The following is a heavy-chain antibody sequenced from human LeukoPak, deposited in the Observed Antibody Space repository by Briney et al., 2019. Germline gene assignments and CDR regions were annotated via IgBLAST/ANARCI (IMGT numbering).Heavy chain of an antibody. J-gene: IGHJ4*02. CDR2: ISSSSSYI. CDR3: ASVAVAGNVDY. Sequence: GGSLRLSCAASGFTFSSYSMNWVPQAPGKGLEWVSSISSSSSYIYYADSVKGRFTISRDNAKNSLYLQMNSLRAEDTAVYYCASVAVAGNVDYWGQGTLVTVSS. D-gene: IGHD6-19*01. CDR1: GFTFSSYS. V-gene: IGHV3-21*01.